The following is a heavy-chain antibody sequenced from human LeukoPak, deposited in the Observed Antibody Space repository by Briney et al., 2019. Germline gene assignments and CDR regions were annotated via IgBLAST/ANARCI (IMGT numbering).Heavy chain of an antibody. CDR1: GFTFSTYG. Sequence: PGGSLRLSCAASGFTFSTYGMNWVRQAPGKGLEWVSYISSSTSTIYYADSMKGRFTISRDNAKNSLYLQMNSLRDEDTAVYYCARAYCGGGFCYSGFDFWGQGTLVTVSS. CDR2: ISSSTSTI. CDR3: ARAYCGGGFCYSGFDF. D-gene: IGHD2-15*01. V-gene: IGHV3-48*02. J-gene: IGHJ4*02.